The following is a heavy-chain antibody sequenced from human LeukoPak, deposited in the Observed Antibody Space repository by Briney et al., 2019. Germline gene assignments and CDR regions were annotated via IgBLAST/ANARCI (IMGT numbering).Heavy chain of an antibody. CDR1: GYIFTGYY. D-gene: IGHD3-10*01. CDR2: INPNSGDT. V-gene: IGHV1-2*02. J-gene: IGHJ6*03. CDR3: ARDGPHSGITMVRGVIITWGSNLDYYYYMDV. Sequence: GASVKVSCKASGYIFTGYYMHWVRQAPGQGLEWVGWINPNSGDTNYAQKFQGRVTMTRDTSISTAYMELSRLRSDDTAVYYCARDGPHSGITMVRGVIITWGSNLDYYYYMDVWGKGTTVTVSS.